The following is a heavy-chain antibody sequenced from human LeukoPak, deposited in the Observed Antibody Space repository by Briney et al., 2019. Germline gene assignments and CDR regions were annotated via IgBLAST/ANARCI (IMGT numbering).Heavy chain of an antibody. Sequence: GGSLRLSCAASGFTFSSYGMHWVRQAPGKGLEWVAVISYDGSNKYYADSVKGRFTIPRDNSKNTLYLQMNSLRAEDTAVYYCAKDWSYSSGFWRYYYYGMDVWGQGTTVTVSS. J-gene: IGHJ6*02. CDR3: AKDWSYSSGFWRYYYYGMDV. CDR1: GFTFSSYG. V-gene: IGHV3-30*18. D-gene: IGHD6-19*01. CDR2: ISYDGSNK.